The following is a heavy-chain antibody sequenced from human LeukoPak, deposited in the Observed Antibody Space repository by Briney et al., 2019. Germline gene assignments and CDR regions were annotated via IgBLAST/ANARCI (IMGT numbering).Heavy chain of an antibody. J-gene: IGHJ6*02. CDR1: GGSISSYY. CDR3: ARGASAYYYAMDV. Sequence: PSETLSLTRTVSGGSISSYYWNWIRQPPGKGLEWIGYIYDSGSTNYNPSLQSRVTISVDTSKNQFSLKLNSVTAADTAVYYCARGASAYYYAMDVWGQGTTVTV. V-gene: IGHV4-59*01. CDR2: IYDSGST.